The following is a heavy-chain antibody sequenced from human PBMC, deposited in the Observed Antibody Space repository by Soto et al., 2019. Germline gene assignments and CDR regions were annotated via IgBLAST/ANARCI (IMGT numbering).Heavy chain of an antibody. J-gene: IGHJ4*02. V-gene: IGHV3-33*06. CDR2: IWYDGSNK. D-gene: IGHD5-18*01. CDR3: AKDLRMALDGYSYGYSPDY. Sequence: PGGSLRLSCAASGFTFSSYGMHWVRQAPGKGLEWVAVIWYDGSNKYYADSVKGRFTISRDNSKNTLYLQMNSLRAEDTAVYYCAKDLRMALDGYSYGYSPDYWGQGTLVTVSS. CDR1: GFTFSSYG.